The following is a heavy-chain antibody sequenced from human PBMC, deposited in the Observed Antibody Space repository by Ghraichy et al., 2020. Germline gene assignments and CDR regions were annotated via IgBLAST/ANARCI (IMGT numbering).Heavy chain of an antibody. CDR1: GFTFSSYW. V-gene: IGHV3-7*01. D-gene: IGHD4-17*01. Sequence: GGSLRLSCAASGFTFSSYWMSWVRQAPGKGLEWVANIKQDGSEKYYVDSVKGRFTISRDDAKNSLYLQMNSLRAEDTTVYYCARDSGDYGDYGLDYWGQGTLVTVSS. CDR2: IKQDGSEK. CDR3: ARDSGDYGDYGLDY. J-gene: IGHJ4*02.